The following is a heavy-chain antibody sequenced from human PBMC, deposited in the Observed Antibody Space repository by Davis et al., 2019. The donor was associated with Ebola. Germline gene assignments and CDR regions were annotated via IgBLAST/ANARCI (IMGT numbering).Heavy chain of an antibody. CDR3: ARDKPPYRSGWVSDY. V-gene: IGHV3-30-3*01. CDR1: GFTFSNYA. Sequence: GGSLRPSCAAPGFTFSNYAMHWVRQAPGKGLEWVAVISYDGSNKYYADSVKGRFTISRDNSKNTLYLQMDSRRAEDAAVYYCARDKPPYRSGWVSDYWGQGTLVTVSS. CDR2: ISYDGSNK. D-gene: IGHD6-19*01. J-gene: IGHJ4*02.